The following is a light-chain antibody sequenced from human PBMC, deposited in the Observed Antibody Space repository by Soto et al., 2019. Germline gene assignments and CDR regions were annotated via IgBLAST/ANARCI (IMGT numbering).Light chain of an antibody. CDR2: SAS. V-gene: IGKV1-16*02. J-gene: IGKJ4*01. Sequence: DIHLPQSPSSLSASVGDRVTITCRASQGIRNYLGWFQQKPGKAPKSLIHSASSLQSGVPSKFSGSGSGTDFTFTISGPEPEYFATYYCQQYLFCPLSVGGGTEVEI. CDR3: QQYLFCPLS. CDR1: QGIRNY.